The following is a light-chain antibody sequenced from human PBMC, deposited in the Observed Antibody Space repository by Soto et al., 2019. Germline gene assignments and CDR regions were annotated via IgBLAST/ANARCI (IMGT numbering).Light chain of an antibody. V-gene: IGKV3-11*01. Sequence: EIVLTQSPATLSLSPGERATLSCRASQSVSSYLAWYQQKPGQAPRLLTYDASNRATGIPARFSGSGSGTDFTLTISSLEPEDFAVYYCQQRSNWPPVTFGGGTKVEIK. J-gene: IGKJ4*01. CDR2: DAS. CDR3: QQRSNWPPVT. CDR1: QSVSSY.